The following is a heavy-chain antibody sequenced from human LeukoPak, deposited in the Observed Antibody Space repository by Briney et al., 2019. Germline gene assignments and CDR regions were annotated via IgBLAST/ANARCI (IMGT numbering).Heavy chain of an antibody. D-gene: IGHD1-26*01. CDR3: ARDGGSYIGWFGP. Sequence: PSETLSLTCTVSGGSISGYYWSWIRQSAGKGLEWIGRIYSSGITDYNPSLKSRVTVSADTSKNQFSLKLSSVTAADTAVYFCARDGGSYIGWFGPWGQGTLVTVSS. J-gene: IGHJ5*02. CDR2: IYSSGIT. V-gene: IGHV4-4*07. CDR1: GGSISGYY.